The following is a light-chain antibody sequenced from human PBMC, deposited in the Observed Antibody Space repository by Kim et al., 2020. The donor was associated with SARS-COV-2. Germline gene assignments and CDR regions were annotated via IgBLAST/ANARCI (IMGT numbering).Light chain of an antibody. CDR1: KLGDKY. Sequence: SYELTQPPSVSVSPGQTAIITCSGDKLGDKYTCWYQQRPGQSPVLVIYQDTKRPSGIPERFSGSNSGNTATLTISGTHAMDEADYYCQAWDTSTGVFGGG. CDR3: QAWDTSTGV. J-gene: IGLJ2*01. V-gene: IGLV3-1*01. CDR2: QDT.